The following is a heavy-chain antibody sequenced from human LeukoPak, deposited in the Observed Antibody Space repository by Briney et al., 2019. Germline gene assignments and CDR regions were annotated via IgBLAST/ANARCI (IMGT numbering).Heavy chain of an antibody. D-gene: IGHD3-10*01. V-gene: IGHV3-23*01. CDR1: GFTFSSYA. CDR2: ISGSGGST. J-gene: IGHJ6*02. CDR3: ARGGAGDYGMDV. Sequence: GGSLRLSCAASGFTFSSYAMSWVRQAPGKGLEWVSAISGSGGSTYYADSVKGRFTISRDNSKNTLYLQMNSLRAEDTAVYYCARGGAGDYGMDVWGQGTTVTVSS.